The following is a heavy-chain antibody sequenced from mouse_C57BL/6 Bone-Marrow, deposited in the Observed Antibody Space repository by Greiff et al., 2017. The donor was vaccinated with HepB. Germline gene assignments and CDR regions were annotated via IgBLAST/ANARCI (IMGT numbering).Heavy chain of an antibody. CDR2: ISNLAYSI. CDR1: GFTFSDYG. CDR3: ATMISGYAMDY. V-gene: IGHV5-15*01. J-gene: IGHJ4*01. Sequence: EVMLVESGGGLVQPGGSLKLSCAASGFTFSDYGMAWVRQAPRKGPEWVAFISNLAYSIYYADTVTGRFTISRENAKNTLYLEMSSLRSEDTAMYYCATMISGYAMDYWGQGTSVTVSS. D-gene: IGHD2-4*01.